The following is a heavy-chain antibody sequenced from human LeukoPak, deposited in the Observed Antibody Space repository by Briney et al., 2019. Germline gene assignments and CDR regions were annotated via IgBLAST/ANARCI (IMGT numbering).Heavy chain of an antibody. D-gene: IGHD6-13*01. Sequence: PSQTLSLTCTVSGGSISSGGYHWSWIRQQPGKGLECIGYIYYSGNTYYNPSLKSRVTISVDTSNNQFSLKLSSVTAADTAVYYCARVAAGFDYWGQGTLVTVSS. V-gene: IGHV4-31*03. CDR2: IYYSGNT. CDR1: GGSISSGGYH. CDR3: ARVAAGFDY. J-gene: IGHJ4*02.